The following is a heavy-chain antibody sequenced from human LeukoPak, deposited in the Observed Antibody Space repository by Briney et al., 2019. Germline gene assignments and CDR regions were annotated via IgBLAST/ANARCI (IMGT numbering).Heavy chain of an antibody. CDR2: ISPKSGDT. CDR1: GYTFSGYY. J-gene: IGHJ4*02. D-gene: IGHD2-2*01. Sequence: ASVKDSCKASGYTFSGYYMHWVRQAPGQGHEWMGWISPKSGDTNYAQNFQGRVTMTRDTSISTAYMELSRLTSDDTAVYYCARGRDKTTSPAIDYWGQGTLVTVSS. V-gene: IGHV1-2*02. CDR3: ARGRDKTTSPAIDY.